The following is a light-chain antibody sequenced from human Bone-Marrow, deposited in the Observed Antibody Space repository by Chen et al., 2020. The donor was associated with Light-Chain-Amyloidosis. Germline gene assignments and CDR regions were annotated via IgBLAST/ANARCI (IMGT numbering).Light chain of an antibody. Sequence: QSALTQPASVSGSPGQSITISCTGTSSDVGGDNHVSWYQQHPDKAPKLMIYEVTNRPSWVPDRFSGSRSDNPASLPLSGLQTEDEADYFCSSYTITNTLVFGSGTRVTVL. CDR1: SSDVGGDNH. V-gene: IGLV2-14*01. CDR3: SSYTITNTLV. J-gene: IGLJ1*01. CDR2: EVT.